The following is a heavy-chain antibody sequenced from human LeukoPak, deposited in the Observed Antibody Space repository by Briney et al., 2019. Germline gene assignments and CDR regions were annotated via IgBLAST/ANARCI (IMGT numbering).Heavy chain of an antibody. D-gene: IGHD3-3*01. J-gene: IGHJ6*03. Sequence: GGSLRLSCAVSGSDFSSHNFHWVRQAPGKGLEWVSFISRNSRTTYYADSVKGRFTISRDNSKNTLYLQMNSLRAEDTAVYYCAKDRGVEYYYMDVWGKGTTVTVSS. CDR1: GSDFSSHN. V-gene: IGHV3-48*01. CDR2: ISRNSRTT. CDR3: AKDRGVEYYYMDV.